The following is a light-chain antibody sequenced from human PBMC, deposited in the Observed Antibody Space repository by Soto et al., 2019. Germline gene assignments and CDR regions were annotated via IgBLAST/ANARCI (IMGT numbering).Light chain of an antibody. V-gene: IGLV1-51*01. CDR1: VSDIGNNY. CDR3: ATWDTSLGAVL. J-gene: IGLJ2*01. CDR2: DNS. Sequence: QSVLTQPPSVSAAPGQKATINSSGGVSDIGNNYFSWYQQLPGSAPKLLIYDNSKRPSGIPDRFFGSKSGTSATLGIPRLQTGDEADYYCATWDTSLGAVLFGGGTKVTV.